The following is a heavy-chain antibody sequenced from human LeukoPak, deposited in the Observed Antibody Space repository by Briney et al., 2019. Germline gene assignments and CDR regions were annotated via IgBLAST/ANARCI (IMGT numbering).Heavy chain of an antibody. CDR3: AKGVGYSSSWYYFDY. Sequence: PGGSLRLSCAASGFTVSSNYMSWVRQAPGRGLEWVSAISGSGGSTYYADSVKGRFTISRDNSKNTLYLQMNSLRAEDTAVYYCAKGVGYSSSWYYFDYWGQGTLVTVSS. CDR1: GFTVSSNY. CDR2: ISGSGGST. J-gene: IGHJ4*02. D-gene: IGHD6-13*01. V-gene: IGHV3-23*01.